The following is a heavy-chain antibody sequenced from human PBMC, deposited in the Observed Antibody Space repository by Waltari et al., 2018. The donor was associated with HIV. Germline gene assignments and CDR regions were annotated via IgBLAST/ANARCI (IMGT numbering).Heavy chain of an antibody. D-gene: IGHD6-13*01. J-gene: IGHJ5*01. CDR3: ARGGEAADENWFDS. Sequence: QVQLVQSGAEVKKPGASLKVSCKASGYTFTAYYMHWVRQAPGQGLEWMGRLNPVTGSNKFAPRFQGRVTMTRDTSISTAYMELSSLTSDDTALYYCARGGEAADENWFDSWGQGTLVTVSS. V-gene: IGHV1-2*06. CDR2: LNPVTGSN. CDR1: GYTFTAYY.